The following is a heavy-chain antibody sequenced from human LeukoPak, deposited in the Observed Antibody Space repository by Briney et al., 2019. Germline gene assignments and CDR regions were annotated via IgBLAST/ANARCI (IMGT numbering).Heavy chain of an antibody. CDR2: FDPEDGET. V-gene: IGHV1-24*01. D-gene: IGHD3-10*01. CDR1: GYTLTELS. CDR3: ATVGGRTGSGSYYCWFDP. Sequence: ASVKVSCKVSGYTLTELSMHWVRQAPGKGLEWMGGFDPEDGETIYAQKFQGRVTMTEDTSTDTAYMELSSLRSEDTAVYYCATVGGRTGSGSYYCWFDPWGQGTLVTVSS. J-gene: IGHJ5*02.